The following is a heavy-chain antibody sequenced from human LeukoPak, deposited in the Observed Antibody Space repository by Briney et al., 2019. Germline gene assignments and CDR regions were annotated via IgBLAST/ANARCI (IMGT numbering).Heavy chain of an antibody. D-gene: IGHD2-2*01. CDR1: GFTFSSYA. CDR3: AKDVVVPAAAHYFDY. J-gene: IGHJ4*02. V-gene: IGHV3-23*01. Sequence: GGSLRLSCAASGFTFSSYAMSWVRQAPGKGLEWVSAISGSGGSTYYADSVKGRFTISRDNSKNTLYPQMNSLRAEDTAVYYCAKDVVVPAAAHYFDYWGQGTLVTVSS. CDR2: ISGSGGST.